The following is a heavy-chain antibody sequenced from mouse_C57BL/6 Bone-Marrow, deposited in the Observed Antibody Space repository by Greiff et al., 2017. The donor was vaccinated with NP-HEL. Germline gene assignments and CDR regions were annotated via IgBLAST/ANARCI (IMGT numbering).Heavy chain of an antibody. J-gene: IGHJ3*01. CDR3: TRGRDGRAWFAY. CDR2: IYPGNSDT. Sequence: VQLQQSGTVLARPGASVKMSCKTSGYTFTSYWMHWVKQRPGQGLEWIGAIYPGNSDTSYNQKFKGKAKLTAVTSASTAYMELSSLTNEDSAVYYCTRGRDGRAWFAYWGQGTLVTVSA. V-gene: IGHV1-5*01. CDR1: GYTFTSYW. D-gene: IGHD3-3*01.